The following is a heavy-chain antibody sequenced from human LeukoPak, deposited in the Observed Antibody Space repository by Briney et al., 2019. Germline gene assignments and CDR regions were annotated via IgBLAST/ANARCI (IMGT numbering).Heavy chain of an antibody. Sequence: ASVKVSCKASGYTFTGYYMHWVRQAPGQGLEWMGWINPNSGGTNYAQKFQGRVTMTRDTSISTAYMELSRLRSDDTAVYYCARARITMVRGVTIDYWGQGTLVTVSS. CDR2: INPNSGGT. D-gene: IGHD3-10*01. V-gene: IGHV1-2*02. CDR3: ARARITMVRGVTIDY. CDR1: GYTFTGYY. J-gene: IGHJ4*02.